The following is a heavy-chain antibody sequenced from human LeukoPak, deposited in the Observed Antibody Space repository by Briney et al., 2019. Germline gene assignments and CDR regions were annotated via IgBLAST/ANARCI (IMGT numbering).Heavy chain of an antibody. CDR3: ARSRAYCSSTSCYTVTSYYFDY. CDR2: IKQDGSEK. J-gene: IGHJ4*02. CDR1: GFTFSSYW. V-gene: IGHV3-7*01. D-gene: IGHD2-2*02. Sequence: GGSLRLSCAASGFTFSSYWMSWVRQAPGKGLEWVANIKQDGSEKYYVDSVKGRFTISRDNAKNSLYLQMNSLRAEDTAVYYCARSRAYCSSTSCYTVTSYYFDYWGQGTLVTVSS.